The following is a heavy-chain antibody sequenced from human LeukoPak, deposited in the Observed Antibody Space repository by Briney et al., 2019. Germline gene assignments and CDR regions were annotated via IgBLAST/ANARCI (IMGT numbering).Heavy chain of an antibody. Sequence: PGRSLRLSCAASGFTFSSYAMHWVRQAPGKGLEWVAVVSYDGSNKYYADSVKGRFTISRDNSKNTLYLQMNSLRAEDTTVYYCARDSNVYGSGRHFDYWGQGTLVTVSS. J-gene: IGHJ4*02. CDR3: ARDSNVYGSGRHFDY. CDR2: VSYDGSNK. V-gene: IGHV3-30-3*01. D-gene: IGHD3-16*01. CDR1: GFTFSSYA.